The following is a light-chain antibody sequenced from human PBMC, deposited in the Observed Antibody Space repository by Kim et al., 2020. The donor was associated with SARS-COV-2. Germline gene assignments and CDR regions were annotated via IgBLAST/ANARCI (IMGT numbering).Light chain of an antibody. CDR1: NIATTT. CDR2: YDT. V-gene: IGLV3-21*04. J-gene: IGLJ3*02. Sequence: PGTRATRTLGEDNIATTTVPWYQQKPGQAPVVVIHYDTDRPSGIPERFSGSNSGNSANLTISRVEAGDEADYYCQVLDSSSDHLVFGGGTKLTVL. CDR3: QVLDSSSDHLV.